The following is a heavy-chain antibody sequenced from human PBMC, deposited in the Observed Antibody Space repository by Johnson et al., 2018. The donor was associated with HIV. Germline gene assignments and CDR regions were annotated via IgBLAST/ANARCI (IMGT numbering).Heavy chain of an antibody. D-gene: IGHD3-22*01. J-gene: IGHJ3*02. CDR1: GFTFSSYD. Sequence: MQLVESGGGLVQPGGSLRLSCAASGFTFSSYDMHWVRQATGKGLEWVSAIGTAGDTYYPGSVKGRFTISRENAKNSLYLQINSLRAGDTAVYYCAKDLVVINVRYAFHIWGQGTMVTVS. CDR2: IGTAGDT. CDR3: AKDLVVINVRYAFHI. V-gene: IGHV3-13*01.